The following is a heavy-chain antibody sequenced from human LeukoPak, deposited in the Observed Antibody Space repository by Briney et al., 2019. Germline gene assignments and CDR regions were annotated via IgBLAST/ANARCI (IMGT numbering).Heavy chain of an antibody. Sequence: ASVKVSCKASGYTFTSYAMHWVRQAPGQRLEWMGWINAGNGNTKYSQKFQGRVTITRDTSASTAYMELSSLRSEDTAVYYCASAHTYYYDSSGYSSQLYYYYGMDVWGQGTTVTVSS. J-gene: IGHJ6*02. CDR3: ASAHTYYYDSSGYSSQLYYYYGMDV. D-gene: IGHD3-22*01. CDR1: GYTFTSYA. V-gene: IGHV1-3*01. CDR2: INAGNGNT.